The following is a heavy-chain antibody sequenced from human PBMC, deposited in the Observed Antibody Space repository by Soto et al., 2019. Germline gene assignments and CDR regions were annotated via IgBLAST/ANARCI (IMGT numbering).Heavy chain of an antibody. D-gene: IGHD6-6*01. V-gene: IGHV3-53*01. CDR1: GFTVSSNY. Sequence: GGSLRLSCAASGFTVSSNYMSWVRQAPGKGLEWVSVIYSGGSTYYADSVKGRFTISRDNSKNTLYLQMNSLRAEDTAVYYCARESGIAARGRYYYYYGMDVWGQGTTVTVSS. J-gene: IGHJ6*02. CDR2: IYSGGST. CDR3: ARESGIAARGRYYYYYGMDV.